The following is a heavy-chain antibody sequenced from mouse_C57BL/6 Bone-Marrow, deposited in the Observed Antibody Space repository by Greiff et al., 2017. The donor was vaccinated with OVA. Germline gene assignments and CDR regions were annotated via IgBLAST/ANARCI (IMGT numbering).Heavy chain of an antibody. V-gene: IGHV5-6*01. Sequence: EVHLVESGGDLVKPGGSLKLSCAASGFTFSSYGMSWVRQTPDKRLEWVATISSGGSYTYYPDSLKGRFTISRDNAKNTLYLQMSSLKSEDTAMYYCARPFFYYGSSPWFAYWGQGTLVTVSA. D-gene: IGHD1-1*01. CDR3: ARPFFYYGSSPWFAY. CDR2: ISSGGSYT. CDR1: GFTFSSYG. J-gene: IGHJ3*01.